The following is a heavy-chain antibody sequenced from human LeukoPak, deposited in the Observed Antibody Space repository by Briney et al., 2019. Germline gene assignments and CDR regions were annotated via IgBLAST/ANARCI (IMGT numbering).Heavy chain of an antibody. CDR2: RIYGGDI. V-gene: IGHV4-59*12. D-gene: IGHD4-17*01. CDR3: ARDDYGPFDY. J-gene: IGHJ4*02. Sequence: SETLSLTCTVSGGSISSYFWGWVRQPPGKGLEWIGTRIYGGDIYYNPSLKSRVTISIDTSKNQFSLTLKSVTAADTALYYCARDDYGPFDYWGQGTPVTVSS. CDR1: GGSISSYF.